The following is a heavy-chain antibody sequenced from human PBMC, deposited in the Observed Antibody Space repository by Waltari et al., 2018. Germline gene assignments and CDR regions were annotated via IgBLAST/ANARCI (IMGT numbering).Heavy chain of an antibody. D-gene: IGHD3-22*01. V-gene: IGHV4-59*08. Sequence: QVRLQESGPGLVKPSETLSLTCTVAGSHFSKNYWSRLRQSPGKGLEWIGFIDHRGTTKYNPSLKSRVTISLDTSNNQFSLELRSVTAADTAVYFCARSYFYDNSGYYDYWGQGTLVTVSS. CDR3: ARSYFYDNSGYYDY. J-gene: IGHJ4*02. CDR1: GSHFSKNY. CDR2: IDHRGTT.